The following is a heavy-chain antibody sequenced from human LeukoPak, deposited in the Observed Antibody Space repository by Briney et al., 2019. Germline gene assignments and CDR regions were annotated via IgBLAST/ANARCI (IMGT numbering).Heavy chain of an antibody. CDR3: ASVPAYDSGGYLFDY. CDR1: GGTFSSYT. D-gene: IGHD3-22*01. J-gene: IGHJ4*02. Sequence: SVKVSCKASGGTFSSYTISWVRQAPGQGLEWMGRIIPILGIANYAQKFQGRVTITADKSTSTAYMELSSLRSEDTAVYYCASVPAYDSGGYLFDYWGQGTLVTVSS. V-gene: IGHV1-69*02. CDR2: IIPILGIA.